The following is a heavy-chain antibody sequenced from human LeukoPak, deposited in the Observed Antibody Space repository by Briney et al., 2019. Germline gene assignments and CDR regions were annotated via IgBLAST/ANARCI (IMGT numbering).Heavy chain of an antibody. CDR3: ARDSITGDNSLDY. V-gene: IGHV3-33*05. J-gene: IGHJ4*02. Sequence: GGSLRLSCAASGFTFSTYGMQWVRQAPGKGLEWVAVIVGDGSNAHYADSVRGRFTVSRDNSKNTLYLQINSLRAEDTAVYYCARDSITGDNSLDYWGRGTLVTVSS. CDR1: GFTFSTYG. D-gene: IGHD7-27*01. CDR2: IVGDGSNA.